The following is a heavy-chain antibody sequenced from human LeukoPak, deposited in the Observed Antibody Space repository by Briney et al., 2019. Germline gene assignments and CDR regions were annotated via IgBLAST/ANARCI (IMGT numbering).Heavy chain of an antibody. V-gene: IGHV1-69*05. CDR3: AKVDGGNAEYY. CDR2: IIPIFGTA. D-gene: IGHD4-23*01. Sequence: AVKVSCKASRGTFSSYVISWVRPAPGQGLEWMGRIIPIFGTANSAQKFQGTVTLTTDESPRPAYMETGSLGHEGAAVYYCAKVDGGNAEYYWGQGTLVTVSS. J-gene: IGHJ4*02. CDR1: RGTFSSYV.